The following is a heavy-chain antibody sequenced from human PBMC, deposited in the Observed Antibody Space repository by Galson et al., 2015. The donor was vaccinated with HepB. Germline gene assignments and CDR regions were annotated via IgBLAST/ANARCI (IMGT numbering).Heavy chain of an antibody. CDR2: VDPSDSYS. D-gene: IGHD5-24*01. CDR3: ARLRGHDAYIGVYGMDV. V-gene: IGHV5-10-1*01. J-gene: IGHJ6*02. Sequence: QSGAEVKKPGESLRISCKGSGYSFTNYWISWVRQMPGKGLEWMGRVDPSDSYSDYSPSFQGHVSISVDKSISTAYLQWSSQKASDTAIYYCARLRGHDAYIGVYGMDVWGLGTTVTVSS. CDR1: GYSFTNYW.